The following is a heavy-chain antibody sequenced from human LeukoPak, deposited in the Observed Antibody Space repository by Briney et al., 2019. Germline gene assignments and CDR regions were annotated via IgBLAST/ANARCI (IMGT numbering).Heavy chain of an antibody. J-gene: IGHJ3*02. CDR1: GFTFSSYA. V-gene: IGHV3-20*01. CDR2: INWNGGST. D-gene: IGHD6-19*01. Sequence: GGSLRLSCAASGFTFSSYAMSWVRQAPGKGLEWVSGINWNGGSTGYADSVKGRFTISRDNAKNSLYLQMNSLRAEDTALYHCATGWYDAFDIWGQGTIVTVSS. CDR3: ATGWYDAFDI.